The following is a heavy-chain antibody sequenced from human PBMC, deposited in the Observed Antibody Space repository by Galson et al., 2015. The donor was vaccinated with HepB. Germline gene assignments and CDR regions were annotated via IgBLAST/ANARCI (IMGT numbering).Heavy chain of an antibody. Sequence: SLRLSCAASGFTFGDYAMSWVRQAPGKGLEWVGFIRSKAYGGTTEYAASVKGRFTISRDDSKSIAYLQMNSLKTEGTAVYYCTRVPSGGEDYWGQGTLVTVSS. V-gene: IGHV3-49*04. CDR2: IRSKAYGGTT. J-gene: IGHJ4*02. D-gene: IGHD3-16*01. CDR3: TRVPSGGEDY. CDR1: GFTFGDYA.